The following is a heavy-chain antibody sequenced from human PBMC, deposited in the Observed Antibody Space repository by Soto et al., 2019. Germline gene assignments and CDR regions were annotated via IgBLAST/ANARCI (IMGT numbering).Heavy chain of an antibody. Sequence: SDTLSLTCTVSGVSISSYYWTWIRQSPGQGLEWIGYIYYTGSTKYSPSLKSRVTISLGTSRNQFSLNLSSVTAADTAVYFCARRATSGDYFDYWGKVTLVPVAA. CDR1: GVSISSYY. CDR2: IYYTGST. CDR3: ARRATSGDYFDY. D-gene: IGHD4-17*01. J-gene: IGHJ4*02. V-gene: IGHV4-59*01.